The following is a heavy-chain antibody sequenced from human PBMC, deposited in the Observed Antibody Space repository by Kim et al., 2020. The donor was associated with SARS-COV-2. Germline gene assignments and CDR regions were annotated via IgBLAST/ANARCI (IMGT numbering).Heavy chain of an antibody. Sequence: GGSLRLSCAGSGITVSSLYMSWVRQAPGKGLEWVSVIYSGGSTYYADSVKGRFTLSRANSKNTVYLEMNSLRGDDTAVYYCASSGSPPYFYGMDVWGQGTTVTVSS. CDR1: GITVSSLY. CDR3: ASSGSPPYFYGMDV. J-gene: IGHJ6*02. D-gene: IGHD3-10*01. V-gene: IGHV3-53*01. CDR2: IYSGGST.